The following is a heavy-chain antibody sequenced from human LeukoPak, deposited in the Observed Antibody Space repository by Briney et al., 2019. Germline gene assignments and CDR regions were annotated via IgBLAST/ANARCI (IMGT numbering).Heavy chain of an antibody. CDR3: ARDLVVVPAATRGSYYYYGMDV. CDR2: ISSSSSYI. Sequence: GRSLRLSCAASGFTFSSYGMHWVRQAPGKGLEWVSSISSSSSYIYYADSVKGRFTISRDNAKNSLYLQMNSLRAEDTAVYYCARDLVVVPAATRGSYYYYGMDVWGQGTTVTVSS. J-gene: IGHJ6*02. CDR1: GFTFSSYG. V-gene: IGHV3-21*01. D-gene: IGHD2-2*01.